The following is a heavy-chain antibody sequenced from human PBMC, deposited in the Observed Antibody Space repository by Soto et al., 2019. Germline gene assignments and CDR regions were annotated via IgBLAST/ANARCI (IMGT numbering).Heavy chain of an antibody. Sequence: SETLSLTCTVSGGSISSYYWSWIRQPPGKGLEWIGYIYYSGSTNYNPSLKSRVTISVDTSKNQFSLKLSSVTAADTAVYCCARHSRWSGYFAWGQGTLVTVSS. V-gene: IGHV4-59*01. CDR1: GGSISSYY. CDR3: ARHSRWSGYFA. D-gene: IGHD3-3*01. J-gene: IGHJ5*02. CDR2: IYYSGST.